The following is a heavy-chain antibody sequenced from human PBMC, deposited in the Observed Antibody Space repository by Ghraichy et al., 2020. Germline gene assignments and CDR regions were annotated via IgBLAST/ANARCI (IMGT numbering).Heavy chain of an antibody. J-gene: IGHJ6*03. CDR3: ARESSSVVPAAPSRYYYYYYMDV. D-gene: IGHD2-2*01. Sequence: ASVKVSCKASGYTFTSYGISWVRQAPGQGLEWMGWISAYNGNTNYAQKLQGRVTMTTDTSTSTAYMELRSLRSDDTAVYYRARESSSVVPAAPSRYYYYYYMDVWGKGTTVTVSS. CDR2: ISAYNGNT. CDR1: GYTFTSYG. V-gene: IGHV1-18*01.